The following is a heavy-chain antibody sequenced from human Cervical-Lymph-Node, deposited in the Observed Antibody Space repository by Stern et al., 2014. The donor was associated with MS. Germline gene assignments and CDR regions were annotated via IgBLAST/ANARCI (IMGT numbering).Heavy chain of an antibody. V-gene: IGHV1-69*01. CDR1: GGTVSNYA. J-gene: IGHJ6*02. Sequence: QVQLVQSGAEVKKPGPSVKVSCKASGGTVSNYATSWVRQAPGQGLEWMGGVVPLFGKPNYAQKFQGRVTITADESTSTAYMDLSSLRSEDTAVYYCASPLTATSVPFGYYGMDVWGQGTTVTVS. CDR3: ASPLTATSVPFGYYGMDV. D-gene: IGHD4-17*01. CDR2: VVPLFGKP.